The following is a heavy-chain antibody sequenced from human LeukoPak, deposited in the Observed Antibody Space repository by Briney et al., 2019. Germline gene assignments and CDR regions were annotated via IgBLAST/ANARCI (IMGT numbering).Heavy chain of an antibody. Sequence: ASVKVSCKASGHTFTSYGISWVRQAPGQGLEWMGWISAYNGNTNYAQKLQGRVTMTTDTSTSPAYMELRSLRSDDTAVYYCARVSEVVLVIDYWGQGTLVTVSS. CDR2: ISAYNGNT. V-gene: IGHV1-18*01. D-gene: IGHD2-21*01. CDR1: GHTFTSYG. J-gene: IGHJ4*02. CDR3: ARVSEVVLVIDY.